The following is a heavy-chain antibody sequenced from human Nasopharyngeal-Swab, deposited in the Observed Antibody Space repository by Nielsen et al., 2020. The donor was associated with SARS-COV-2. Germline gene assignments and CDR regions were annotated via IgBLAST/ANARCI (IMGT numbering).Heavy chain of an antibody. CDR3: ARDQDVVVPAAIDYYYYGMDV. Sequence: RQAPGKGLEWVSYISSSGSTIYYADSVKGRFTISRDNAKNLLYLQMNSLRAEDTAVYYCARDQDVVVPAAIDYYYYGMDVWGQGTTVTVSS. V-gene: IGHV3-11*04. J-gene: IGHJ6*02. D-gene: IGHD2-2*01. CDR2: ISSSGSTI.